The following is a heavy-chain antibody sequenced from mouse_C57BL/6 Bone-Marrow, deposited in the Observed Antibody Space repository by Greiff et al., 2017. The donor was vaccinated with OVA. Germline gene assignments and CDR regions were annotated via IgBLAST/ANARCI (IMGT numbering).Heavy chain of an antibody. J-gene: IGHJ4*01. CDR1: GFTFSSYA. CDR3: TRLLDAMDY. V-gene: IGHV5-9-1*02. D-gene: IGHD2-1*01. CDR2: ISSGGDYI. Sequence: EVKLMESGEGLVKPGGSLKLSCPASGFTFSSYAMSWVRQTPEKRLEWVAYISSGGDYIYYADTVKGRFTISRDNARNTLYLQMSSLKSEDTAMYYCTRLLDAMDYWGQGTSVTVSS.